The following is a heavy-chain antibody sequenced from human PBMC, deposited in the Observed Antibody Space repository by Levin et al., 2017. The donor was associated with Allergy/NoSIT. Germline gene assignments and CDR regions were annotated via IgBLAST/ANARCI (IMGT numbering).Heavy chain of an antibody. CDR1: GGSISSYY. D-gene: IGHD6-6*01. CDR2: IYYSGST. J-gene: IGHJ6*03. V-gene: IGHV4-59*01. CDR3: ARDSSHYYYYYMDV. Sequence: LSQTLSLTCTVSGGSISSYYWSWIRQPPGKGLEWIGYIYYSGSTNYNPSLKSRVTISVDTSKNQFSLKLSSVTAADTAVYYCARDSSHYYYYYMDVWGKGTTVTVSS.